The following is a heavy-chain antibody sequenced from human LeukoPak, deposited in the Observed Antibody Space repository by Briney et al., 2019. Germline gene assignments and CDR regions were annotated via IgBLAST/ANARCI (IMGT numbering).Heavy chain of an antibody. J-gene: IGHJ4*02. CDR2: IYYSGST. CDR3: ARGFSAADFDY. Sequence: SETLSLTCTVSGGSISSYYWSWIRQPPGKGLEWIGYIYYSGSTNYNPSLKRRGTISVDTSKNQFSLKLSSMLAADTAVYYWARGFSAADFDYWGQGTLVTVSS. V-gene: IGHV4-59*01. CDR1: GGSISSYY. D-gene: IGHD6-13*01.